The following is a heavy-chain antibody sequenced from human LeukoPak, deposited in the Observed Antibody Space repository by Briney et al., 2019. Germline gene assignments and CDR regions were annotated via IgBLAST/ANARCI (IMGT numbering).Heavy chain of an antibody. Sequence: GSLRLSCTASGLIFRNYAMTWVRQAPRKGLEWVSTISGDGTETFYADSVKGRFTISRDNSKNTLYLQMNSLRAEDTAVYYCARETEWLSQTPGIDYWGQGTLVTVSS. CDR2: ISGDGTET. J-gene: IGHJ4*02. CDR3: ARETEWLSQTPGIDY. D-gene: IGHD3-3*01. CDR1: GLIFRNYA. V-gene: IGHV3-23*01.